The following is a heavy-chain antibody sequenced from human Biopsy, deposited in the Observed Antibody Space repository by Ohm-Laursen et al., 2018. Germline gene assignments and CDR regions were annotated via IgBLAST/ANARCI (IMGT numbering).Heavy chain of an antibody. Sequence: SLRLSCAASGFTFSDYYMSWIRQAPGKGLEWVSYITSGGSTTDYADSVKGRFIVSRDNAKNSLHLQMDSLRVDDTAVYYCATRKSGEWLSYYFHHWGQGTLVAVSS. CDR3: ATRKSGEWLSYYFHH. V-gene: IGHV3-11*04. D-gene: IGHD3-3*01. J-gene: IGHJ4*02. CDR2: ITSGGSTT. CDR1: GFTFSDYY.